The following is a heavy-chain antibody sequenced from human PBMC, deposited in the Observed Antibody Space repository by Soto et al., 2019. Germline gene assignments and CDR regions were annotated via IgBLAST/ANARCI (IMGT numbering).Heavy chain of an antibody. CDR3: AKDLGRISSWYSGGGDNWFDP. D-gene: IGHD6-13*01. Sequence: EVQLLESGGGLVQPGGSLRLSCAASGFTFSSYAMSWVRQAPGKGLEWVSAISGSGGSTYYADSVKGRFTISRDNSKNTQYLQMNSLRAEDTAVYYCAKDLGRISSWYSGGGDNWFDPWGQGTLVTVSS. J-gene: IGHJ5*02. V-gene: IGHV3-23*01. CDR1: GFTFSSYA. CDR2: ISGSGGST.